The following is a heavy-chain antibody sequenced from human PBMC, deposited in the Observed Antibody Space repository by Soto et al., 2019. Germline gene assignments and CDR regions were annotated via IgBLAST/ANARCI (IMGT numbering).Heavy chain of an antibody. D-gene: IGHD3-10*01. CDR3: SRDRIGRELLWFGGPLGTPA. J-gene: IGHJ5*02. V-gene: IGHV3-11*01. CDR2: ISSSGSPI. Sequence: GGSLRLSCAASGFTFSDYYMSWIRQAPGKXLEWVSYISSSGSPIYYADSVKGRFTISRDNAKNSLYLQMNSLRAEDTAVYYCSRDRIGRELLWFGGPLGTPAWGQGTMVTVSS. CDR1: GFTFSDYY.